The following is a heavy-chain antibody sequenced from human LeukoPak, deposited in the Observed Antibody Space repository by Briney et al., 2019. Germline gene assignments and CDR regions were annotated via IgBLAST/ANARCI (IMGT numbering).Heavy chain of an antibody. V-gene: IGHV4-39*01. Sequence: SETLSLTCTVSGGSISSYYWSWIRQPPGKGLEWIGSMYHSGTSYYNPSLKSRVTITADTSENQLSLKLSSVTAADTALYYCARQTFSGYDVRYYYYMDVWGKGTTVTVSS. CDR2: MYHSGTS. J-gene: IGHJ6*03. D-gene: IGHD5-12*01. CDR3: ARQTFSGYDVRYYYYMDV. CDR1: GGSISSYY.